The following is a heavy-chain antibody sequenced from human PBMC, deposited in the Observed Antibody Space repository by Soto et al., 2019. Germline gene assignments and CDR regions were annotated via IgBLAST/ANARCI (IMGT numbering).Heavy chain of an antibody. CDR1: FGSISSGGDS. Sequence: SLSLTCTVSFGSISSGGDSWTWLLQSPGKGLEWIGYTYQSGSAFYNPSPKSRVTISVDRSKNQFSLNLTSVTAADTAVYYCARDYYGMDVWGQGTTVTVSS. CDR2: TYQSGSA. V-gene: IGHV4-30-2*06. CDR3: ARDYYGMDV. J-gene: IGHJ6*02.